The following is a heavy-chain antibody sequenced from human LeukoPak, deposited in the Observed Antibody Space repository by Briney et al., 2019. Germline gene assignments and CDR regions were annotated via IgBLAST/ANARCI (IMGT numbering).Heavy chain of an antibody. J-gene: IGHJ4*02. V-gene: IGHV3-11*01. D-gene: IGHD3-10*01. Sequence: GGPLRLSCAASGFTFSDYYMTWIRQTPGKGLEWVSYISISGTTTFYVDSVKGRFTISRDNTKNSLYLQMNSLRAEDTAMYYCARGTMASDFWGQGTLVTVSS. CDR2: ISISGTTT. CDR3: ARGTMASDF. CDR1: GFTFSDYY.